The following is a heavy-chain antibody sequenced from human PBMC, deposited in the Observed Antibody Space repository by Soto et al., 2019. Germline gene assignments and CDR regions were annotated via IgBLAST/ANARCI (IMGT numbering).Heavy chain of an antibody. CDR2: IAASGHNT. CDR1: GPPFSSNA. V-gene: IGHV3-23*01. Sequence: EVQVLESGGGLIQPGGSLRLSFPFLGPPFSSNAGGWARRAQGKGLEWVSGIAASGHNTYYADSVKGRFTISRDNSNNTLFLQMNNLRAEDTAIYYCAKAVGEYLYFFNSWGQGILVTVSP. D-gene: IGHD3-10*01. CDR3: AKAVGEYLYFFNS. J-gene: IGHJ4*02.